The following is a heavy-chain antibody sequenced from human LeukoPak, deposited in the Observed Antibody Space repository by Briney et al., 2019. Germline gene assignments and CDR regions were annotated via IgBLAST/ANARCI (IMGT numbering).Heavy chain of an antibody. CDR2: ISPYNGNG. D-gene: IGHD3-22*01. J-gene: IGHJ4*02. CDR1: GYTFTSYG. V-gene: IGHV1-18*01. CDR3: ARDLVEYYYDSSGYFDY. Sequence: ASVKVSCKASGYTFTSYGISWVRQAPGQGLEWMGRISPYNGNGNYAQKFRGRVTMTTDTSTSTAYMNLRSLRSDDTAVYYCARDLVEYYYDSSGYFDYWGQGTLVTVSS.